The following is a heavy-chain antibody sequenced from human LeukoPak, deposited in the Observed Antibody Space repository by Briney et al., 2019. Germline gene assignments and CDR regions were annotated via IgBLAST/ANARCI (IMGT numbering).Heavy chain of an antibody. CDR1: GFNFNNYW. Sequence: GGSLRLSCAASGFNFNNYWMHSVRQTPGKGLEWVSRINSDGSTTTYADPVKGRFTISRDNTKNMLYLQMNSLTAEDTAMYYCASLSQYPSAWFDPWGQGTLVTVSS. V-gene: IGHV3-74*01. D-gene: IGHD2/OR15-2a*01. CDR2: INSDGSTT. CDR3: ASLSQYPSAWFDP. J-gene: IGHJ5*02.